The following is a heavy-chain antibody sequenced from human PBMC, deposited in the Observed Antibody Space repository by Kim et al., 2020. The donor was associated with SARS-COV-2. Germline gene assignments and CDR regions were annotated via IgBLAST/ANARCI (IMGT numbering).Heavy chain of an antibody. D-gene: IGHD7-27*01. J-gene: IGHJ4*02. V-gene: IGHV1-69*13. CDR3: AIDRLGIIGHGYFDY. CDR1: GGTFSSYA. Sequence: SVKVSCKASGGTFSSYAISWVRQAPGQGLEWMGGIIPIFGTANYAQKFQGRVTITADESTSTAYMELSSLRSEDTAVYYCAIDRLGIIGHGYFDYWGQGTLVTVSS. CDR2: IIPIFGTA.